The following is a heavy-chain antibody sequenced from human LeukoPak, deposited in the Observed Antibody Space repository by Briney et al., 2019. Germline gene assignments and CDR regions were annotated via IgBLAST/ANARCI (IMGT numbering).Heavy chain of an antibody. D-gene: IGHD6-19*01. CDR2: ISGSGSTT. CDR3: AKVAVAGTLYYFDY. V-gene: IGHV3-23*01. J-gene: IGHJ4*02. CDR1: GFTFSSYA. Sequence: GGSLRLSCAVSGFTFSSYAMGWVRQAPGKGLEWVSTISGSGSTTYYADSVKGRFTISRDNSKNTLYLQMNSLRGGDTAVYYCAKVAVAGTLYYFDYWGQGTLVTVSS.